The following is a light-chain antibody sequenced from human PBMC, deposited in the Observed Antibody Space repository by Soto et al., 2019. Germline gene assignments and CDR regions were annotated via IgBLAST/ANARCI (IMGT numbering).Light chain of an antibody. J-gene: IGKJ1*01. V-gene: IGKV3-20*01. CDR3: LQFSSTPWT. CDR2: DAS. Sequence: EIVLTQSPGTLSLSPGERATLSCRASQSVSSTYLAWYQQKPGRAPRLLIYDASSRATGIPDRFSGSGSGTDFTLTISRLESEDFAVYYCLQFSSTPWTFGQGTEVEIK. CDR1: QSVSSTY.